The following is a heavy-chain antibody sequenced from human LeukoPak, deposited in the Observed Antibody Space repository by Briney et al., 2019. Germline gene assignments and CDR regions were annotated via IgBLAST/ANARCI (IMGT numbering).Heavy chain of an antibody. V-gene: IGHV3-30-3*01. CDR1: GFTFSSYA. CDR2: ISYDGSNK. J-gene: IGHJ4*02. Sequence: PGRSLRLSCAASGFTFSSYAMHWVRQAPGKGLEWVAVISYDGSNKYYADSVKGRFTISRDNSKNTLYLQMNSLRDEDTAVYYCARDGFDYWGQGTLVTVSS. CDR3: ARDGFDY.